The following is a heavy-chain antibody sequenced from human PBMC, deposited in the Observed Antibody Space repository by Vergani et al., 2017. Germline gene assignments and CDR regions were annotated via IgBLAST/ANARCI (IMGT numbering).Heavy chain of an antibody. CDR1: GGSISSGDYY. CDR3: ARVRRDDGSGYYYYDGMDV. V-gene: IGHV4-30-4*01. J-gene: IGHJ6*02. Sequence: QVQLQESGPGLVKPSQTLSLTCTVSGGSISSGDYYWSWIRQPPGKGLEWIWYIYYSGSTYYNPSLKSRVTIPVDTSKNQFSRKLSSGTAADTAVYYWARVRRDDGSGYYYYDGMDVWSQGTTVTVSS. CDR2: IYYSGST. D-gene: IGHD3-22*01.